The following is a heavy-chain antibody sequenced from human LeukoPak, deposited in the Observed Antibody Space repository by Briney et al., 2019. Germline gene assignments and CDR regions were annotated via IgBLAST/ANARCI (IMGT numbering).Heavy chain of an antibody. D-gene: IGHD6-19*01. Sequence: SETLSLTCTVSGGSISSYYWSWIRQPPGKGLEWIGYIYYSGSTYYNPSLESRVTISVDTSKNQFSLKLSSVTAADTAVYYCAGGIAVADYYFDYWVQGTLVTVSS. V-gene: IGHV4-59*12. CDR1: GGSISSYY. J-gene: IGHJ4*02. CDR2: IYYSGST. CDR3: AGGIAVADYYFDY.